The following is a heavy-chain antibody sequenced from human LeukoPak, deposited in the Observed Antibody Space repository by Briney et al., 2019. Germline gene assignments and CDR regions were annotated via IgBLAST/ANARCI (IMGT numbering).Heavy chain of an antibody. CDR3: ARASLWFGDPPDY. Sequence: PSETLSLTCAVYGGSFSGYYWSWIRQPPEKGLEWIGEINHSGSTNYNPSLKSRVTISVDTSKNQSSLKLSSVTAADTAVYYCARASLWFGDPPDYWGQGTLVTVSS. CDR2: INHSGST. D-gene: IGHD3-10*01. CDR1: GGSFSGYY. J-gene: IGHJ4*02. V-gene: IGHV4-34*01.